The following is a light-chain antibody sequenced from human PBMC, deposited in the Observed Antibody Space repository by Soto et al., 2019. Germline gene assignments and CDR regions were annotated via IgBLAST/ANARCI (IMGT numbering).Light chain of an antibody. CDR3: QHYSVFPLT. V-gene: IGKV1-5*03. J-gene: IGKJ4*01. CDR2: KAS. CDR1: ESISSW. Sequence: DIQMTQFPSTLSASVGDRVTITCRASESISSWLAWYQQKPGKAPKILIYKASTLQSGVPSRFTGGGSGTEFTLPLSSLQPDDFATYYCQHYSVFPLTFGGGTKVEIK.